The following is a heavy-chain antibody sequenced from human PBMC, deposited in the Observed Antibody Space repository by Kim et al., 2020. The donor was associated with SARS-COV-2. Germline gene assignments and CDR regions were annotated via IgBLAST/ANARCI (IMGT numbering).Heavy chain of an antibody. CDR3: ARNYYDSSGYYYEYYYGMDV. V-gene: IGHV1-69*13. CDR2: IIPIFGTA. J-gene: IGHJ6*02. D-gene: IGHD3-22*01. CDR1: GGTFSSYA. Sequence: SVKVSCKASGGTFSSYAISWVRQAPGQGLEWMGGIIPIFGTANYAQKFQGRVTITADESTSTAYMELSSLRSEDTAVYYCARNYYDSSGYYYEYYYGMDVWGQGTTVTVSS.